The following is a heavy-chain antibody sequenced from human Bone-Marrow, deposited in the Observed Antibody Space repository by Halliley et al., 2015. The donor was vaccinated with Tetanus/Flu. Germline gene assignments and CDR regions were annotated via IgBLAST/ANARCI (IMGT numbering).Heavy chain of an antibody. D-gene: IGHD5-12*01. CDR3: ARGENIGDPRQYFFDH. CDR1: GASVSSGGYY. V-gene: IGHV4-31*03. Sequence: TLSLTCTVSGASVSSGGYYWNWIRQHPGEGLEWIGYIYNSGSTYYNPSLKSRVIISVDTSKKYFSLKLNSVTAADTAIYYCARGENIGDPRQYFFDHWGQGTLVIVSS. CDR2: IYNSGST. J-gene: IGHJ4*02.